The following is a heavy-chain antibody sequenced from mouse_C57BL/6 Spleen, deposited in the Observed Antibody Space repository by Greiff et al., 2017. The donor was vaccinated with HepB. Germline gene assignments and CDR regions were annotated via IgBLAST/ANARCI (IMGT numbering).Heavy chain of an antibody. J-gene: IGHJ3*01. D-gene: IGHD2-3*01. CDR2: ISYDGSN. Sequence: EVKLMESGPGLVKPSQSLSLTCSVTGYSITSGYYWNWIRQFPGNKLEWMGYISYDGSNNYNPSLKNRISITRDTSKNQFFLKLNSVTTEDTATYYCARSYDGYGAYWGQGTLVTVSA. CDR3: ARSYDGYGAY. V-gene: IGHV3-6*01. CDR1: GYSITSGYY.